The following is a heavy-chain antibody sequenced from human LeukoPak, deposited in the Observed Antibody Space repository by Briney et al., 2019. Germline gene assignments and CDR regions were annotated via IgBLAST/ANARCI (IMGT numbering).Heavy chain of an antibody. CDR1: GYTFTGYY. D-gene: IGHD3-22*01. V-gene: IGHV1-2*02. J-gene: IGHJ6*02. Sequence: GASVKVSCKASGYTFTGYYMHWVRQAPGQGLEWMGWINPNTGGTNYAQKFRGRVTMTRDTSISTAYMELSRLRSDDTALYFCAKDRGVTKIVVIEHYAMDVWGQGTTVTVSS. CDR2: INPNTGGT. CDR3: AKDRGVTKIVVIEHYAMDV.